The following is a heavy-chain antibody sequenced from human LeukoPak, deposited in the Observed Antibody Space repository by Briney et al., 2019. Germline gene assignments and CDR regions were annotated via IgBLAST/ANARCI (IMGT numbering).Heavy chain of an antibody. D-gene: IGHD2-21*01. Sequence: SETLSLTCTVSGGSISSYYRSWIRQPPGKGLEWIGYVQYNGNTNYNPSLKGRVTISVDTSKNQFSLKLSSVTAADTAVYYCARGLHLAAFDIWGQGTMVSVSS. CDR3: ARGLHLAAFDI. CDR1: GGSISSYY. CDR2: VQYNGNT. J-gene: IGHJ3*02. V-gene: IGHV4-59*01.